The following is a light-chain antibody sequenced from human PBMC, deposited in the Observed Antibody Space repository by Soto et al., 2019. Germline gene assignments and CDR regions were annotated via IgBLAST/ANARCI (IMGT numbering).Light chain of an antibody. CDR2: DAS. J-gene: IGKJ2*01. CDR3: QQRSNWPPT. CDR1: QSVRSY. Sequence: EIVLTQSPATLSLSPGERATLSCRARQSVRSYLAWYQQKHGQAPRLLIYDASNRATAVPAGFCGGGSGTDVSLPIISLVPEDFAVDYCQQRSNWPPTFGQGTKLEIK. V-gene: IGKV3-11*01.